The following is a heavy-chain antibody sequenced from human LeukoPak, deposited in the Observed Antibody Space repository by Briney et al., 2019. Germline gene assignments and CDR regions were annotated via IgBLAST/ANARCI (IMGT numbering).Heavy chain of an antibody. D-gene: IGHD2/OR15-2a*01. Sequence: PSETLSLTCTVSGGSISSSSYYWSWIRQPPGKGLEWIGEINHSGSTNYNPSLKSRVTISVDTSKNQFSLKLSSVTAADTAVYYCARIPGPYFPPDYWGQGTLVTVSS. J-gene: IGHJ4*02. V-gene: IGHV4-39*07. CDR3: ARIPGPYFPPDY. CDR1: GGSISSSSYY. CDR2: INHSGST.